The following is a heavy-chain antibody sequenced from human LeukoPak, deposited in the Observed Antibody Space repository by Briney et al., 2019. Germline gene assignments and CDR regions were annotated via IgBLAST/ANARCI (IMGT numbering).Heavy chain of an antibody. CDR1: GGSISSGDYY. CDR3: ARVAIAAAGIDY. Sequence: SETLSLTCTVSGGSISSGDYYWSWIRQPPGKGLEWIGYIYYSGSTYYNPSLKSRVTISVDTSKNQFSLKLSSVTAADTAVYYCARVAIAAAGIDYWGQGTLVTVSS. D-gene: IGHD6-13*01. J-gene: IGHJ4*02. V-gene: IGHV4-30-4*01. CDR2: IYYSGST.